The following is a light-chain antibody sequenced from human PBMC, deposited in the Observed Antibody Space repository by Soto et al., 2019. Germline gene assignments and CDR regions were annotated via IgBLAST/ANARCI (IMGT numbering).Light chain of an antibody. V-gene: IGKV3-20*01. CDR1: QTVTRNY. Sequence: EIVLTQSPGTLSLSPGERASLSCRASQTVTRNYLAWHQQKPGQTPRLLVYGASSRATGIPDRFSGSGSGTDFTLTISRLEPEDFAVYYCQQYGSSLITFGQGTRLEIK. CDR3: QQYGSSLIT. CDR2: GAS. J-gene: IGKJ5*01.